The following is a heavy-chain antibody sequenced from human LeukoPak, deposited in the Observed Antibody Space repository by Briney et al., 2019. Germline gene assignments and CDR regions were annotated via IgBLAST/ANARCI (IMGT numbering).Heavy chain of an antibody. J-gene: IGHJ4*02. CDR2: VYYSGST. D-gene: IGHD3-22*01. V-gene: IGHV4-39*02. CDR1: SGSITSSSYY. Sequence: SETLSLTCTVSSGSITSSSYYWGWIRQPPGEGLEWIGTVYYSGSTYYNPSLKSRVTISVDTSKNQFSLKLSSVTAADTAVYYCAREDDSSGYYYRYWGQGTLVTVSS. CDR3: AREDDSSGYYYRY.